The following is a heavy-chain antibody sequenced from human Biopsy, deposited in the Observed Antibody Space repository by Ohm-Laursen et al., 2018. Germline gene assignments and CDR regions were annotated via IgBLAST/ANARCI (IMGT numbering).Heavy chain of an antibody. V-gene: IGHV4-39*01. Sequence: TLSLTRAVTGGSISRSSYYWDWIRQPPGKGLEWIGSFYYSGSTYYNPSLKSRVTISATRPKNQFSLKLTPVTAADTAMYYCARQEFATSPLDYWGQGSLVTVSS. D-gene: IGHD3-10*01. CDR2: FYYSGST. CDR1: GGSISRSSYY. J-gene: IGHJ4*02. CDR3: ARQEFATSPLDY.